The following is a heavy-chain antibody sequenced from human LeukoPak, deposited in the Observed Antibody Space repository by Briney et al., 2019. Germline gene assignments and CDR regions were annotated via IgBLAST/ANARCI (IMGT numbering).Heavy chain of an antibody. D-gene: IGHD3-9*01. CDR1: GYTFTSYD. J-gene: IGHJ3*02. CDR2: INPGIGDS. CDR3: ARDRGILTGYYETLDAFDI. V-gene: IGHV1-3*01. Sequence: ASVKVSCTASGYTFTSYDINWVRQATGQGLEWMGWINPGIGDSKYSQKLQGRLTITRDTSASTAYMELSSLRSEDTAVYYCARDRGILTGYYETLDAFDIWGQGTRVTVSS.